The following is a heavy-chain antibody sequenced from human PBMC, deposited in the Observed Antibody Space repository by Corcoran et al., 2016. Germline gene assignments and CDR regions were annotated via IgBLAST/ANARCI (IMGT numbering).Heavy chain of an antibody. V-gene: IGHV1-3*01. Sequence: QVQLVQSGAEVKKPGASVKVSCKASGYTFTSYAMHWVRQAPGQRLEWMGWINAGNGNTKYSQKFQGRVTMTRDTSTSTVYRELSSLRSEDTAVYYCARDSYYYYYYGMDVWGQGTTLTVSS. CDR3: ARDSYYYYYYGMDV. J-gene: IGHJ6*02. CDR2: INAGNGNT. CDR1: GYTFTSYA.